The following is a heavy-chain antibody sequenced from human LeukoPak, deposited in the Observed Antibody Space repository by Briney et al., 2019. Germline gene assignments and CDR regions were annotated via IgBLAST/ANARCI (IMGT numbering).Heavy chain of an antibody. J-gene: IGHJ4*02. D-gene: IGHD3-22*01. V-gene: IGHV1-69*13. CDR2: IIPIFGTA. Sequence: GASVKVSCKASGGTFSSYAISWVRQAPGQGLEWMGGIIPIFGTANYAQKFQGGVTITADESTSTAYMELSSLRSEDTAVYYCASIIYYYDSSGYYYDYWGQGTLVTVSS. CDR3: ASIIYYYDSSGYYYDY. CDR1: GGTFSSYA.